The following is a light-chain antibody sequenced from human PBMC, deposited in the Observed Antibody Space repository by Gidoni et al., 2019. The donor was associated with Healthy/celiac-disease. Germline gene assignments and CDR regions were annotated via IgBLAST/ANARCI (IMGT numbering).Light chain of an antibody. V-gene: IGKV4-1*01. CDR2: WAS. CDR3: QQYYSTPPT. CDR1: QSVLYNSSNKNY. J-gene: IGKJ2*01. Sequence: DIVMTQSPDSLAVSLGERATINCKSSQSVLYNSSNKNYLAWYQQKPGQPPKLLIYWASTRESGVPDRFSGSGSGTDFTLTISSLQAEDVAVYYCQQYYSTPPTFGQGTKLEIK.